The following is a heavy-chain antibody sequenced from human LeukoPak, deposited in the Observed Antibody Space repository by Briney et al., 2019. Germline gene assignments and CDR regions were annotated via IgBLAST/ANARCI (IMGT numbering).Heavy chain of an antibody. Sequence: ASVKVSCKASGYTFTSYDINWVRQATGQGLEWMGWMNPNSGNTGYAQKFQGRVTMTRNTSISTAYMELSSLRSEDTAVYYCARFYHGITMMGTIGDYYYYGMDVWGQGTTVTVSS. J-gene: IGHJ6*01. CDR3: ARFYHGITMMGTIGDYYYYGMDV. CDR1: GYTFTSYD. CDR2: MNPNSGNT. V-gene: IGHV1-8*01. D-gene: IGHD3-22*01.